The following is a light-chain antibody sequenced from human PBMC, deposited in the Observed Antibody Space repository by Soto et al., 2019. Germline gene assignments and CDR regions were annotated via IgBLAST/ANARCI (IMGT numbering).Light chain of an antibody. CDR1: NIGSKS. V-gene: IGLV3-21*01. CDR2: YDG. J-gene: IGLJ2*01. Sequence: SYELTQPPSGSGAAGKTARITCGGNNIGSKSVHWYQQKPGQAPVLVIYYDGDRPSGVPDRFSGSKSGNTASLTISGLQAEDEADYYCCSYVGSYSLVFGGGTKVTVL. CDR3: CSYVGSYSLV.